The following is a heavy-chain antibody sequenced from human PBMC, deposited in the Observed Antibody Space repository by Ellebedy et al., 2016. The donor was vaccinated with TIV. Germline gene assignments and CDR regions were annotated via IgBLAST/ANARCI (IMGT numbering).Heavy chain of an antibody. V-gene: IGHV3-21*01. CDR3: ARGNSGVYLDY. D-gene: IGHD2-15*01. CDR1: GFASRTYA. Sequence: PGGSLRLSCVASGFASRTYAMSWVRQAPGTGLEWVSSISSSSSYIYYADSVKGRFTISRDNAKNSLYLQMNSLRAEDTAVYYCARGNSGVYLDYWGQGTLVTVSS. CDR2: ISSSSSYI. J-gene: IGHJ4*02.